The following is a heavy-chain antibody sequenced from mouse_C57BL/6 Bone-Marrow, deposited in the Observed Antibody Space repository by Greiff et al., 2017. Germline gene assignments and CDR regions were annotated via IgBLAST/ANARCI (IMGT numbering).Heavy chain of an antibody. D-gene: IGHD1-1*01. J-gene: IGHJ2*01. CDR1: GYTFTDYY. V-gene: IGHV1-26*01. CDR2: INPNNGGT. Sequence: EVQLQQSGPELVKPGASVKISCKASGYTFTDYYMNWVKQSHGKSLEWIGDINPNNGGTSYNQKFKGKATLTVDKSSSTAYMERRSLTSEDSAVYYCARESGVYYYGRGGYWGQGTTLTVSS. CDR3: ARESGVYYYGRGGY.